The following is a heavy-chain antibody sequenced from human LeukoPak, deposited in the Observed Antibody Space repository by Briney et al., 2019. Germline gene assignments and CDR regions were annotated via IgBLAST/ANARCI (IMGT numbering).Heavy chain of an antibody. D-gene: IGHD5-18*01. CDR2: ISYDASNK. J-gene: IGHJ4*02. CDR1: GFTFNTYG. V-gene: IGHV3-30*18. Sequence: PGRSLRLSCAASGFTFNTYGMHWVRQAPGKGLEWVAVISYDASNKNYADPVKGRFTISRDYSKNTVYLQMNSLRAEDTAVYFCAKGVGGYTIGYHFDYWGQGTPVTVSS. CDR3: AKGVGGYTIGYHFDY.